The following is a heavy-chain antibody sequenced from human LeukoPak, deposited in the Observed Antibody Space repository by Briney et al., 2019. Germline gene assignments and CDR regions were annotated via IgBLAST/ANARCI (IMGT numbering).Heavy chain of an antibody. CDR3: TTLRRQTGLTGYYRGTYYFDY. D-gene: IGHD3-9*01. CDR1: GFTFSNAW. Sequence: GGSLRLSCAASGFTFSNAWMSWVRQAPGKGLEWVGRIKSKTDGGTTDHAAPVKGRFTISRDDSKNTLYLQMNSLKTEDTAVYYCTTLRRQTGLTGYYRGTYYFDYWGQGTLVTVSS. CDR2: IKSKTDGGTT. J-gene: IGHJ4*02. V-gene: IGHV3-15*01.